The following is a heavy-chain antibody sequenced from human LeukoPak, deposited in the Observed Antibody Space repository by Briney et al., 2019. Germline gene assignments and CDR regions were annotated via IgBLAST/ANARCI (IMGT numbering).Heavy chain of an antibody. V-gene: IGHV3-7*01. CDR1: GFTFATYW. CDR3: ARDPGRGYDI. CDR2: IKHDGREK. D-gene: IGHD3-22*01. J-gene: IGHJ3*02. Sequence: GGSLRLSCAASGFTFATYWMAWVRQAPGKGLEWVAVIKHDGREKKSVDSVKGRFTVSRDNAKNSLYLQMNSLSAEDTAAYYCARDPGRGYDIWGQGTMVTVSS.